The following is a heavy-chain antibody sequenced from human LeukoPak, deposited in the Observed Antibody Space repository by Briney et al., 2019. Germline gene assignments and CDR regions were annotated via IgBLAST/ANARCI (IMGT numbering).Heavy chain of an antibody. D-gene: IGHD3/OR15-3a*01. CDR1: GFTFGDYV. J-gene: IGHJ3*02. V-gene: IGHV3-49*04. CDR2: IRSKAYGGTT. CDR3: AKRGLDYDAFDI. Sequence: GGSLRLSCTASGFTFGDYVMSWVRQAPGKGLEWVGFIRSKAYGGTTEYAASVKGRFTISRDDSKSIAYLQMNSLKTEDTAVYYCAKRGLDYDAFDIWGQGTMVTVSS.